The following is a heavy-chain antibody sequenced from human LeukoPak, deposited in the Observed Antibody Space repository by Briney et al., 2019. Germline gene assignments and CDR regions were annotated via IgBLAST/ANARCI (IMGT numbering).Heavy chain of an antibody. CDR1: GCIISDYY. CDR3: ARESYYYGSGAYDP. D-gene: IGHD3-10*01. V-gene: IGHV3-11*01. Sequence: GGSLRLSCAASGCIISDYYMSWIRKAPGKGLEWLSYSSTSGSTISYADSVKGRFTISRDNAKNSLYLQMNSLKAEDTAVYYCARESYYYGSGAYDPWGQGTLITVSS. J-gene: IGHJ5*02. CDR2: SSTSGSTI.